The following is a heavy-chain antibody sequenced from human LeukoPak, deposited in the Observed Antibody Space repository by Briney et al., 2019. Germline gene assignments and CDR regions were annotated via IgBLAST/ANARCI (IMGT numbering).Heavy chain of an antibody. CDR2: ISSSSSYI. V-gene: IGHV3-21*01. J-gene: IGHJ6*02. Sequence: GGSLRLSCAASEFTVSSNYMSWVRQAPGKGLEWVSSISSSSSYIYYADSVKGRFTISRDNAKNSLYLQMNSLRAEDTAVYYCAGYYGMDVWGQGTTVTVSS. CDR3: AGYYGMDV. CDR1: EFTVSSNY.